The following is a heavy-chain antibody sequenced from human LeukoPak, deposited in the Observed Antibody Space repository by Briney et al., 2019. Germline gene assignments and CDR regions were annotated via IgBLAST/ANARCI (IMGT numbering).Heavy chain of an antibody. CDR1: GFTFSSYG. CDR3: AKDMYSYGSRGYSTADY. CDR2: ISYDGSNK. V-gene: IGHV3-30*18. Sequence: GGSLRLSCAASGFTFSSYGMHWVRQAPGKGLEWVAVISYDGSNKYYADSVKGRFTISRDNSKNTLYLQMNSLRAEDTAVYYCAKDMYSYGSRGYSTADYWGQGTLVTVSS. D-gene: IGHD3-10*01. J-gene: IGHJ4*02.